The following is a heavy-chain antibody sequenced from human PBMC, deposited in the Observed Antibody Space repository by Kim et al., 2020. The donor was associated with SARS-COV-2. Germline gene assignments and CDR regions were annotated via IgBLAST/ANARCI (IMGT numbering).Heavy chain of an antibody. V-gene: IGHV1-46*01. CDR1: GYTFTSHY. CDR2: INPSGGST. D-gene: IGHD3-10*01. Sequence: ASVKVSCKASGYTFTSHYMHWVRQAPGQGLEWMGRINPSGGSTSYAQKFQGRVTMTRDTSTSTVYMELSSLRSEDKAVYYCAREGNGLGSYPYMHGMDVWGQGTTVTVSS. CDR3: AREGNGLGSYPYMHGMDV. J-gene: IGHJ6*02.